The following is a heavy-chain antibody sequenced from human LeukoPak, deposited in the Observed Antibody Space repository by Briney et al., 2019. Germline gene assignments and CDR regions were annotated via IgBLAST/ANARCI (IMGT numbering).Heavy chain of an antibody. CDR3: AKEGGYCSSSSCSDYFDY. CDR2: ISGGGGST. D-gene: IGHD2-15*01. Sequence: GGSLRLSCTASGFTFGRHAMRWVRQATGKGLEWVSTISGGGGSTYYADSVKGRFTISRDNSKDTLYLQVNSLRAEDTAVYFCAKEGGYCSSSSCSDYFDYWGQGTLVTVSS. J-gene: IGHJ4*02. CDR1: GFTFGRHA. V-gene: IGHV3-23*01.